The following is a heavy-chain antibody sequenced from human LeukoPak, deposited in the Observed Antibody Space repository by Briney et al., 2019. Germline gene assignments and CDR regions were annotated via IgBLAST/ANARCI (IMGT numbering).Heavy chain of an antibody. Sequence: ASVKVSCKASGYTFTNSYIHWLRQAPGQGLEWMGWINPSSGATNYAQKFQGGITMTRDTSINTASVELTWLRPDDTAVYYCARGSLDYSTFWAAPDYWGQGTLVTVSS. CDR3: ARGSLDYSTFWAAPDY. CDR2: INPSSGAT. D-gene: IGHD3-3*02. J-gene: IGHJ4*02. CDR1: GYTFTNSY. V-gene: IGHV1-2*02.